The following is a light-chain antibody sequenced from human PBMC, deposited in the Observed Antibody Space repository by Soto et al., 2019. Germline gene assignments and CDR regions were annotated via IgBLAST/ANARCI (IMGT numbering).Light chain of an antibody. CDR1: QSVSSN. V-gene: IGKV3-15*01. CDR3: QPYNNWAPYS. J-gene: IGKJ2*01. CDR2: GAS. Sequence: EIVMTQSPATLSLSPGERATLSCRASQSVSSNLAWYQQKPGQAPRLLIYGASTRVTGIPARFSGSGSGTEFTLTISRLQSEDFAVYYCQPYNNWAPYSFGQGTMLEIK.